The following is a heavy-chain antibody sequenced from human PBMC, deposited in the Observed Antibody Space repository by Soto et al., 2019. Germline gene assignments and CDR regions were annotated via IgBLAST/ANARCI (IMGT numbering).Heavy chain of an antibody. CDR1: GFASSSYV. Sequence: GGSLRLSCAASGFASSSYVLHWVRRAPGKGPEWVSAIGTGGDTYYADSVMGRFTISRDNAKKSLYLQMNSLIAEDMAVYYCARNLSRVIAVRGSKAYGGKGPLVPVSP. CDR2: IGTGGDT. CDR3: ARNLSRVIAVRGSKAY. D-gene: IGHD6-19*01. J-gene: IGHJ4*02. V-gene: IGHV3-13*01.